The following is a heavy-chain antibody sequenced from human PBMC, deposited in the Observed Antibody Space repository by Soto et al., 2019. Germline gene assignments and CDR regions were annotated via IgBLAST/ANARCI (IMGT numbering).Heavy chain of an antibody. V-gene: IGHV1-69*04. D-gene: IGHD3-3*01. CDR1: GGTFSSYS. CDR2: IIPILGIA. CDR3: ARGSAYYYYYMDV. J-gene: IGHJ6*03. Sequence: PVKVSCQASGGTFSSYSISWGRQAPGQGLEWMGRIIPILGIANYAQKFQGRVTITADKSTSTAYMELSSLRSEDTAVYYCARGSAYYYYYMDVWGKGTTVTVSS.